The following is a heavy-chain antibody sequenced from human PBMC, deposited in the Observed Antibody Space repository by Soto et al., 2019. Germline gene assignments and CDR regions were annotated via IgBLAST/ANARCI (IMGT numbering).Heavy chain of an antibody. CDR1: AGSISSNY. CDR2: IHYSGST. Sequence: QVQLQESGPGLVRPSETLSLTCTVSAGSISSNYWNWIRQAPGKGLEWIGLIHYSGSTNYNPSLKSQGTISLDTSTNQPSLKLSSVTAADTAVYYCTIGAGWTTDYWGQGTLVTVSS. J-gene: IGHJ4*02. D-gene: IGHD6-19*01. CDR3: TIGAGWTTDY. V-gene: IGHV4-59*01.